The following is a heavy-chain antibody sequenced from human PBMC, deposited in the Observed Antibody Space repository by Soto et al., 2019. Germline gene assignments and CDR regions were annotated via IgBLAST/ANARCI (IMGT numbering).Heavy chain of an antibody. CDR3: ARGPQWELLYYFDY. CDR1: GFTFCDHY. J-gene: IGHJ4*02. Sequence: LRLSCAASGFTFCDHYMDWVRQAPGKGLEWVGRTRNKANSYTTEYAASVKGRFTISRDDSKNSLYLQMNSLKTEDTAVYYCARGPQWELLYYFDYWGQGTLVTVSS. CDR2: TRNKANSYTT. D-gene: IGHD1-26*01. V-gene: IGHV3-72*01.